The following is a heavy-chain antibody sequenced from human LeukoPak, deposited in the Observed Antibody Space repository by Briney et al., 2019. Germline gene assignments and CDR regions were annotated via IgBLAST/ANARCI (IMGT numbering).Heavy chain of an antibody. CDR3: ARGCYLMTTRDWFDP. J-gene: IGHJ5*02. V-gene: IGHV3-30-3*01. CDR2: ISYDGSNK. CDR1: GFTFRSYA. D-gene: IGHD4/OR15-4a*01. Sequence: PGGSLRLSCAASGFTFRSYAMHWVRQAPGKGLEGVAVISYDGSNKYYADSVKGRFTISRDNSKNTLYLQMNSLRAEDTAVYYCARGCYLMTTRDWFDPWGQGTLVTVSS.